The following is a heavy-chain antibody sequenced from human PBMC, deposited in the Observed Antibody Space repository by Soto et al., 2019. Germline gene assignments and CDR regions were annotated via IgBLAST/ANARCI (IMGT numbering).Heavy chain of an antibody. CDR1: GGSVSSGSYY. J-gene: IGHJ6*02. V-gene: IGHV4-61*01. CDR3: ARGELHYYDSSGYYEYYYYGMDV. CDR2: IYYSGST. D-gene: IGHD3-22*01. Sequence: ETLSLTCTVSGGSVSSGSYYWSWIRQPPGKGLEWIGYIYYSGSTNYNPSLKSRVTISVDTSKNQFSLKLSSVTAADTAVYYCARGELHYYDSSGYYEYYYYGMDVWGQGTTVTVSS.